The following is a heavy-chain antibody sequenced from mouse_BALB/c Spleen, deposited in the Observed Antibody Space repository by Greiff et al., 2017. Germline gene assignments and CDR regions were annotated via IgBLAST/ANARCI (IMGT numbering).Heavy chain of an antibody. D-gene: IGHD1-1*01. Sequence: VKLQESGAELAKPGASVKMSCKASGYTFTSYWMHWVKQRPGQGLEWIGYINPSTGYTEYNQKFKDKATLTADKSSSTAYMQLSSLTSEDSAVYYCARSYYGSSSFDYWGQGTTLTVSS. CDR3: ARSYYGSSSFDY. J-gene: IGHJ2*01. CDR2: INPSTGYT. V-gene: IGHV1-7*01. CDR1: GYTFTSYW.